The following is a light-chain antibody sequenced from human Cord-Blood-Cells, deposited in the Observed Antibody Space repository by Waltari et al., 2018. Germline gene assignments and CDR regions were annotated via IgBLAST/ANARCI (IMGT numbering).Light chain of an antibody. Sequence: QSALTQPASASGSPGQSITISCTGTTSDVGGYNCVHCYQQHPGKAPKLMIYDVSNRPSGVSNRFSGSKSGNTASLTISGLQAEDEADYYCSSYTSSSTLDVFGTGTKVTVL. CDR3: SSYTSSSTLDV. V-gene: IGLV2-14*01. CDR1: TSDVGGYNC. J-gene: IGLJ1*01. CDR2: DVS.